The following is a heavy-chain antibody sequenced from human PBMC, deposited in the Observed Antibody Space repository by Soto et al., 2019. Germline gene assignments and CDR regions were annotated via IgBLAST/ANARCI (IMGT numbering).Heavy chain of an antibody. Sequence: ASVKVSCKASGYTFSDYYIHWVRQAPGQGLEWMGWINPNSGGTKYAPKFQGGVTMTRDTSITTAYMELNSLRAGDTAVYYCAKTIFFDWLSTPFDYWGQGTLVTVSS. V-gene: IGHV1-2*02. J-gene: IGHJ4*02. D-gene: IGHD3-9*01. CDR2: INPNSGGT. CDR1: GYTFSDYY. CDR3: AKTIFFDWLSTPFDY.